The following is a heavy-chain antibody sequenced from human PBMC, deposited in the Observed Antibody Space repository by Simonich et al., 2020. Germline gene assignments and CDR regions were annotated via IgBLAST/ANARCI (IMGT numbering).Heavy chain of an antibody. CDR1: GFTFSSYG. CDR2: LWYEGSNK. J-gene: IGHJ4*02. CDR3: AKDKGAAASDYFDY. D-gene: IGHD6-13*01. V-gene: IGHV3-33*06. Sequence: GGGVVQPGRSLRLSCAASGFTFSSYGMHWVRQAPGKGLEWVAVLWYEGSNKYYADSVKGRFTISRDNSKNTLYMQMNSLRAEDTAMYYCAKDKGAAASDYFDYWGQGTLVTVSS.